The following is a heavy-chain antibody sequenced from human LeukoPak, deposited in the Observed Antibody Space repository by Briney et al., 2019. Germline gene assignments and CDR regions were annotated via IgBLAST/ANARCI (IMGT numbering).Heavy chain of an antibody. CDR2: VAYSGST. Sequence: PSETLSLTCTVSGGSISSSSYYWGWIRQPPGKGLEWIGYVAYSGSTNYNPSLKSRVTISLDTSKNQFSLKLSSVTAADTAVYYCARTVSGYYFNAWGPGTLVTVSS. CDR1: GGSISSSSYY. D-gene: IGHD5-12*01. J-gene: IGHJ5*02. CDR3: ARTVSGYYFNA. V-gene: IGHV4-61*05.